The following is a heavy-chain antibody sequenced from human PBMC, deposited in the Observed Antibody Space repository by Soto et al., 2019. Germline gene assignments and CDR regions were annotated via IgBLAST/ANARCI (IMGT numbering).Heavy chain of an antibody. J-gene: IGHJ6*02. V-gene: IGHV4-61*01. CDR2: IYYSGST. CDR3: ARDLSLLVRGVRRGMDV. Sequence: QVQLQESGPGLVKPSETLSLTCTVSGGSVSSGSYYWSWIRQPPGKGLEWIGYIYYSGSTNYNPXLKSRVTISVXXSXNXXSLKLSSVTAADTAVYYCARDLSLLVRGVRRGMDVWGQGTTVTVSS. D-gene: IGHD3-10*01. CDR1: GGSVSSGSYY.